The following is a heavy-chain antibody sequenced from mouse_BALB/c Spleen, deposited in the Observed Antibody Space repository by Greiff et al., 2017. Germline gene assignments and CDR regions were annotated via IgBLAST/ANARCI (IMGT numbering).Heavy chain of an antibody. Sequence: VQLQQSGPGLVAPSQSLSITCTVSGFSLTSYGVHWVRQSPGKGLEWLGVIWSGGSTDYNAAFISRLSISKDNSKSQVFFKMNSLQANDTAIYYCASDLLMITTVYYAMDDWGQGTSVTVSS. V-gene: IGHV2-2*02. J-gene: IGHJ4*01. CDR3: ASDLLMITTVYYAMDD. CDR2: IWSGGST. CDR1: GFSLTSYG. D-gene: IGHD2-4*01.